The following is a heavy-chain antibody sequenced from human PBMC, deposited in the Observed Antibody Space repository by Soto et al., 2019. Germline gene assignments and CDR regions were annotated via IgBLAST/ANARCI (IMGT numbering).Heavy chain of an antibody. D-gene: IGHD3-22*01. J-gene: IGHJ4*02. Sequence: GGSLRLSCTASGFTFGDYAMSWFRQAPGKGLEWVGFIRSKAYGWTTEYAATVKGRFTFSRDDSKSIAYLQMNSLKTEYISVYYCTRDAYFYDSIVYYPFDYWGQGTLVTVSS. V-gene: IGHV3-49*03. CDR3: TRDAYFYDSIVYYPFDY. CDR2: IRSKAYGWTT. CDR1: GFTFGDYA.